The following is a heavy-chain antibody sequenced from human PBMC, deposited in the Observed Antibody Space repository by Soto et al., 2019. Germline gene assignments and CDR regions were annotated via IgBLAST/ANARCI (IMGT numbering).Heavy chain of an antibody. J-gene: IGHJ4*02. CDR3: ARGGYQFEY. CDR2: IMNKAYGGTA. V-gene: IGHV3-49*03. Sequence: GCSMKISSTTCGVSVCSYDVTWFCQAPGKGLEWLGFIMNKAYGGTADYATSVKGRFAISRDDSKSIVYLQMDSLKTEDTAVYYCARGGYQFEYWGQGALVTVSS. CDR1: GVSVCSYD. D-gene: IGHD5-12*01.